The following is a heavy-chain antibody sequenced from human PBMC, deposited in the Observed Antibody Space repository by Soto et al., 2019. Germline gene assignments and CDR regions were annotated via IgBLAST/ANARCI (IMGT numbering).Heavy chain of an antibody. D-gene: IGHD3-10*01. Sequence: EVQLVESGGDLVQPGGSLRLSCAASGFTFSSSWMYWVRQAPGKGLVSVSRISPDGSTTTYADSVKGRFTISRDNAKNTLYLQMNSPRAEDTAVYYCAGGYSGSPCWGQGTLVTVSS. J-gene: IGHJ4*02. CDR2: ISPDGSTT. CDR3: AGGYSGSPC. V-gene: IGHV3-74*01. CDR1: GFTFSSSW.